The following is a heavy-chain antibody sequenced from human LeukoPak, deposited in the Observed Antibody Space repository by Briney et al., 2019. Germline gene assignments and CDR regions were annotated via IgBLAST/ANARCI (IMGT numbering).Heavy chain of an antibody. CDR2: ISWNGGSI. J-gene: IGHJ4*02. D-gene: IGHD3-22*01. V-gene: IGHV3-9*01. Sequence: PGGSLRLSCAASGFTFDDYAMHWVRQAPGKGLEWVSGISWNGGSIGYADSVKGRFTISRDNAKNSLYLQMNSLRAEDTALYYCAKGPMIRGPFDYWGQGTLVTVST. CDR3: AKGPMIRGPFDY. CDR1: GFTFDDYA.